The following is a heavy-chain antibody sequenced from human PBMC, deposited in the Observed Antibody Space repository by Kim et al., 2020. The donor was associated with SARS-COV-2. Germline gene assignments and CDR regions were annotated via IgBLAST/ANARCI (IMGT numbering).Heavy chain of an antibody. Sequence: SETLSLTCTVSGGSISSYYWSWIRQPPGKGLEWIGYIYYSGSTNYNPSLKSRVTISVDTSKNQFSLKLSSVTAADTAVYYCARDRKGGYYDYVWGSYRHHFDIWGQGTMVTVSS. CDR3: ARDRKGGYYDYVWGSYRHHFDI. J-gene: IGHJ3*02. CDR2: IYYSGST. V-gene: IGHV4-59*01. CDR1: GGSISSYY. D-gene: IGHD3-16*02.